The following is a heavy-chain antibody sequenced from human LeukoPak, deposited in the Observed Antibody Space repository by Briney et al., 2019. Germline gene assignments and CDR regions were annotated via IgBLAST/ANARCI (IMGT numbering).Heavy chain of an antibody. CDR3: ARVELPSHFDY. D-gene: IGHD2-15*01. Sequence: SETLSLTCTVSGGSISSYYWSWIRQPPGKGLEWIGYIYYSGSTNYNPSLKSRVTISVDTSKNQFSLKLSSVTAADTAVYYCARVELPSHFDYWGQGTLVTVSS. CDR2: IYYSGST. CDR1: GGSISSYY. J-gene: IGHJ4*02. V-gene: IGHV4-59*01.